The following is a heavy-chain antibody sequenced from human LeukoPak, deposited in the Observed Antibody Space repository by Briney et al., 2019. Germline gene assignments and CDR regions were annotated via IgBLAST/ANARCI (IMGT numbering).Heavy chain of an antibody. J-gene: IGHJ4*02. D-gene: IGHD5-12*01. CDR2: ISGSGDTT. V-gene: IGHV3-23*01. Sequence: GGSLRLSCAASGFTFSSYAMSWVRQAPGKGLEWVSVISGSGDTTNYADSVKGRFTISRDNSNHMLYLQMNSLIAEDTAIYYCAKDDDWLRFEHWGRGTPVSVSS. CDR3: AKDDDWLRFEH. CDR1: GFTFSSYA.